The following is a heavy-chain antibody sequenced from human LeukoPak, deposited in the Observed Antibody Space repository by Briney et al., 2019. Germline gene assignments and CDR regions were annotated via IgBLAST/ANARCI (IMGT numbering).Heavy chain of an antibody. J-gene: IGHJ4*02. D-gene: IGHD3-16*01. V-gene: IGHV5-51*01. CDR1: GYSFTTNW. CDR2: IYPGDSDT. CDR3: ARRRVREGDFDY. Sequence: GESLKISCKASGYSFTTNWIGWVRQMPGKGLEWMGIIYPGDSDTRYSPSFQGQVTISADKSISTAYLQWSSLKASDTAMYYCARRRVREGDFDYWGQGTLVTVSS.